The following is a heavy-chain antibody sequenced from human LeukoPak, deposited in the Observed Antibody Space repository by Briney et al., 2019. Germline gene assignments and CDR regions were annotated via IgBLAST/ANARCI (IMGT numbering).Heavy chain of an antibody. CDR3: ARAESPSTYCSSTSCYYFDY. CDR1: GGTFSSYA. CDR2: IIPIFGTA. D-gene: IGHD2-2*01. J-gene: IGHJ4*02. Sequence: ASVKVSCKASGGTFSSYAISWVRQAPGQGLEWMGRIIPIFGTANYAQKFQGRATITADESTSTAYMELSSLRSEDTAVYYCARAESPSTYCSSTSCYYFDYWGQGTLVTVSS. V-gene: IGHV1-69*13.